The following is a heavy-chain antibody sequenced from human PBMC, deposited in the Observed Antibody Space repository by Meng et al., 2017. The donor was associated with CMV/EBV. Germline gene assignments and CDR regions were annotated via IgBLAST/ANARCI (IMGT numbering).Heavy chain of an antibody. V-gene: IGHV4-59*01. J-gene: IGHJ6*02. CDR1: GGSISSYY. Sequence: ESLKISCTVSGGSISSYYWSWIRQPPGKGLEWIGYIYYSGSTNYNPSLKSRVTISVDTSKNQFSLKRSSVTAADTAVYYCARFPGRGGMDVWGQGTTVTVSS. CDR2: IYYSGST. CDR3: ARFPGRGGMDV. D-gene: IGHD3-10*01.